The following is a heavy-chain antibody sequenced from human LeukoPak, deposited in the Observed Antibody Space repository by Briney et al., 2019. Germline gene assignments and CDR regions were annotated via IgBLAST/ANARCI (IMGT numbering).Heavy chain of an antibody. CDR2: INHSGST. CDR1: GGSFSGYY. V-gene: IGHV4-34*01. D-gene: IGHD3-22*01. CDR3: ARLDYYDSSGYSD. J-gene: IGHJ4*02. Sequence: SETLSLTCAVYGGSFSGYYWSWIRQPPGKGLEWIGEINHSGSTNYNPSLKSRVTISVDTSKNQFSLKLSSVTAADTAAYYCARLDYYDSSGYSDWGQGALVTVSS.